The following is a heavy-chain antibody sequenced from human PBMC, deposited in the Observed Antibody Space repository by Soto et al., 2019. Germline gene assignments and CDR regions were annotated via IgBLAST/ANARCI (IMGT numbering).Heavy chain of an antibody. CDR3: AGRAVVGNYFDY. CDR1: GGSITSTNW. J-gene: IGHJ4*02. Sequence: TSETLSLTCAVSGGSITSTNWWSWVRQPPGKGLEWIGEIYHSGSTNYNPSLKSRVTISVDKSKNQFSLKLSSVTAADTAVYYCAGRAVVGNYFDYWGQGTLVTVSS. V-gene: IGHV4-4*02. CDR2: IYHSGST. D-gene: IGHD6-19*01.